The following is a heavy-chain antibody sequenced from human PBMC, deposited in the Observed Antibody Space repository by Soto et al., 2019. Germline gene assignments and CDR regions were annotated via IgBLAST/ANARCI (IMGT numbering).Heavy chain of an antibody. V-gene: IGHV3-64*01. CDR2: ITSNGGNT. D-gene: IGHD2-21*01. J-gene: IGHJ6*02. CDR1: GFTFSSYA. CDR3: ARRIPFGYGMDV. Sequence: EVQLVESGGGLVQPGGSLRLSCAASGFTFSSYAMHWVRQAPGKGLEYVSVITSNGGNTDYASSVKGRFTISRDNSKNTLYLQIGSLRAEDMAVYYCARRIPFGYGMDVWGQGTTVTDSS.